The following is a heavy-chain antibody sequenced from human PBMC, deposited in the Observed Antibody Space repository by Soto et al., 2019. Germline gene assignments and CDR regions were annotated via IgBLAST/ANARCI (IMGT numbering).Heavy chain of an antibody. Sequence: SETLSLTCTVSGGSVTNSSYYWGWIRQSPGKGLEWIGSAYYRGRSYSKSSVKSRVTISVDTSKNQFSLNLNSVTASDTAVYFCVSQRTTVIPQAYFDYWGPGALVTVSS. J-gene: IGHJ4*02. CDR2: AYYRGRS. V-gene: IGHV4-39*01. CDR1: GGSVTNSSYY. D-gene: IGHD4-4*01. CDR3: VSQRTTVIPQAYFDY.